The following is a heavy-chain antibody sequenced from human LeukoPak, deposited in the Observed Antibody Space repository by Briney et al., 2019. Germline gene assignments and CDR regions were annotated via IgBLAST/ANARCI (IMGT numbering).Heavy chain of an antibody. CDR1: GFTFSSYA. CDR2: ISGSGAST. CDR3: AKSTSSRGPGSDY. D-gene: IGHD1-26*01. V-gene: IGHV3-23*01. J-gene: IGHJ4*02. Sequence: PGGSLRLSCADSGFTFSSYAMRWVRQAPGKGLEWVSAISGSGASTYYADSVKGRFTISRDNSKNTLYLQMNSLRAEDTAVYYCAKSTSSRGPGSDYWGQGTLVTVSS.